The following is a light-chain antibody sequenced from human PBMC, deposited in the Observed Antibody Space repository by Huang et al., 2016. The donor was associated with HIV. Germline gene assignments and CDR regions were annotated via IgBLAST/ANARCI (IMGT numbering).Light chain of an antibody. Sequence: EIVMTQSPATLSVSPGERATLSCRASRSIGSNLARYQQKPGQAPRLIIYGASARGTGVPARFSGSGCGTEFTLTISSLQSEDFAIYYCQHFNNWPPTFGQGTKVEIK. CDR3: QHFNNWPPT. V-gene: IGKV3-15*01. CDR1: RSIGSN. CDR2: GAS. J-gene: IGKJ1*01.